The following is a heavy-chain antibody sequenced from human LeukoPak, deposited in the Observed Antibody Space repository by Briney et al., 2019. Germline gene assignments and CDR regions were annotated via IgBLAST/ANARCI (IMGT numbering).Heavy chain of an antibody. D-gene: IGHD3-10*01. CDR1: GYTFTGYY. CDR3: ARVRPWFDP. Sequence: GASVKVSCKASGYTFTGYYMHWVRQAPGQGLEWMGWISAYNTDTNYAQNLQGRVTMTTDPSTNTAYMELKNLRSDDTAVYYCARVRPWFDPWGQGTLVTVSS. J-gene: IGHJ5*02. V-gene: IGHV1-18*04. CDR2: ISAYNTDT.